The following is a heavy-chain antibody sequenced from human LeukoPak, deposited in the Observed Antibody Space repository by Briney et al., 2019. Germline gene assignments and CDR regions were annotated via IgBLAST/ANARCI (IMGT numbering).Heavy chain of an antibody. D-gene: IGHD3-22*01. V-gene: IGHV4-30-4*01. Sequence: SETLSLTCTVSGGSISSGDYYWSWIRQPPGKGLEWIGYIYYSGSTYYNPSLKSRVTISVDTSKNQFSLKLSSVTAADTAVYYCARLYYYDSSGYYYTFDYWGQGTLVTVSS. CDR3: ARLYYYDSSGYYYTFDY. J-gene: IGHJ4*02. CDR1: GGSISSGDYY. CDR2: IYYSGST.